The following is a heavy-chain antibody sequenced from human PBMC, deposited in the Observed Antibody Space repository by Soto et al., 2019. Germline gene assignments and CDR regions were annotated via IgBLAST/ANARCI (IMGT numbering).Heavy chain of an antibody. CDR1: GFTFSSYA. Sequence: GGSLRLSCAAPGFTFSSYAMSWVRQTPGKGLEWVSAISSGGGYTYYADSVKGRFTISRDSSKNTVYLQMNSLRVEDTAVYYCAKKTGSCSGGSCYSPDYWGQGTLVTVSS. CDR3: AKKTGSCSGGSCYSPDY. J-gene: IGHJ4*02. V-gene: IGHV3-23*01. D-gene: IGHD2-15*01. CDR2: ISSGGGYT.